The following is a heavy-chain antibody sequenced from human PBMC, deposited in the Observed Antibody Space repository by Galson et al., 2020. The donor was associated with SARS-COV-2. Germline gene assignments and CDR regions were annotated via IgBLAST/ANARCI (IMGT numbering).Heavy chain of an antibody. CDR1: GGSISSGSYY. J-gene: IGHJ3*02. Sequence: SETLSLTCTVSGGSISSGSYYWSWIRQHAGKGLEWIGRIYTSGSTNYNPSLKSRVTISVDTSKNQFSLKLSSVTAADTAVYYCARVVVVAAHDAFDIWGQGTMVTVSS. CDR3: ARVVVVAAHDAFDI. V-gene: IGHV4-61*02. D-gene: IGHD2-15*01. CDR2: IYTSGST.